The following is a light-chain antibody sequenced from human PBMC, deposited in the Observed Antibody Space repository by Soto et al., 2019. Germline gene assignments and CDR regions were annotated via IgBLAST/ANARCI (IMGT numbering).Light chain of an antibody. CDR3: QQSYRSPYT. Sequence: IQLTQSPSSLSASVGDRVTVTCRASQNINIYLNWYQQKPGKAPTLLIYGASSLQSGVPSRLSGGGSRTDVTLTSSSLQAEVFATYYCQQSYRSPYTFGQGTRLEI. CDR2: GAS. J-gene: IGKJ2*01. V-gene: IGKV1-39*01. CDR1: QNINIY.